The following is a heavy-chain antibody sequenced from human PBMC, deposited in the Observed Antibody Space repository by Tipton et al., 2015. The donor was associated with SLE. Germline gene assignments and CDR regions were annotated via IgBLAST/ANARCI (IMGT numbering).Heavy chain of an antibody. CDR2: VTTSAYGT. CDR3: AKESPDYYYMDV. Sequence: SLRLSCAASGFPLINSAMAWFRQAPGKGLEWVSAVTTSAYGTFYADSVKGRFTISRDNAKNSLFLQMNSLRGEDTAVYYCAKESPDYYYMDVWGKGTTVTVSS. J-gene: IGHJ6*03. V-gene: IGHV3-23*01. CDR1: GFPLINSA.